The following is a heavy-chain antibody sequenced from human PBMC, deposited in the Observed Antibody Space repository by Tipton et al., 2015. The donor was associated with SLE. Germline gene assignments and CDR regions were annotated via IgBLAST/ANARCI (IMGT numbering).Heavy chain of an antibody. CDR1: GGSISSGSYY. J-gene: IGHJ5*02. V-gene: IGHV4-61*02. CDR3: AGGGGDIFRVGWFDP. Sequence: TLSLTCTVSGGSISSGSYYWSWIRQPAGKGLEWIGRIYTSGSTNYNPSLKSRVTISVDTSKNQFSLKLSSVTAADTAGYYCAGGGGDIFRVGWFDPWGQGTLVTVSS. D-gene: IGHD2-21*01. CDR2: IYTSGST.